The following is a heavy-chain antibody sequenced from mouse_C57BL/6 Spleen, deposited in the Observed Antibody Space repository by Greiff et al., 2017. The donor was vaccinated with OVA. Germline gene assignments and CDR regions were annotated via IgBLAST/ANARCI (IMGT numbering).Heavy chain of an antibody. CDR1: GYTFTSYW. J-gene: IGHJ3*01. CDR3: ASEGDYGPFAY. V-gene: IGHV1-64*01. CDR2: IHPNSGST. D-gene: IGHD2-4*01. Sequence: QVQLQQPGAELVKPGASVKLSCKASGYTFTSYWMHWVKQRPGQGLEWIGMIHPNSGSTNYNEKFKSKATLTVVKSSSTAYMQLSSLTSEDSAVYYCASEGDYGPFAYWGQGTLVTVSA.